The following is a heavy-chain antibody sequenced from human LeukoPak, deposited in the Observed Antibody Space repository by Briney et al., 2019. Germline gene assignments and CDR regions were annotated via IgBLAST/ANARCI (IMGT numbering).Heavy chain of an antibody. CDR1: GFTFDDYA. V-gene: IGHV3-9*01. CDR3: AKDLLYCSSTSCYNDYYYYGMDV. Sequence: GGSLRLSCAASGFTFDDYAMHWVRQAPGKGLEWVSGISWNSGSIGYADSVRGRFTISRDNANNSLYLQMNSLRAEDTALYYCAKDLLYCSSTSCYNDYYYYGMDVWGQGTTVTVSS. CDR2: ISWNSGSI. D-gene: IGHD2-2*02. J-gene: IGHJ6*02.